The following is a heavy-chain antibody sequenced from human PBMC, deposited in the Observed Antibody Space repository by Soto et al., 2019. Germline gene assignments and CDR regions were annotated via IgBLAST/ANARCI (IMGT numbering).Heavy chain of an antibody. CDR1: GGSFSGYY. Sequence: QVQLQQWGAGLLKPSETLSLTCAVYGGSFSGYYWSWIRQPPGKGLEWIGEINHSGSTNYNPSLMSRVHISVDPSKNQFYLKLSSVPAADTAVYYCAREAPYNWNGGGWFDPWGQGTLVTVSS. CDR2: INHSGST. D-gene: IGHD1-1*01. CDR3: AREAPYNWNGGGWFDP. V-gene: IGHV4-34*01. J-gene: IGHJ5*02.